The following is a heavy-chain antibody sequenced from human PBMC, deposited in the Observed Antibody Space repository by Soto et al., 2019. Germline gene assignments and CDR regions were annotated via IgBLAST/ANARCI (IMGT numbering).Heavy chain of an antibody. CDR3: VKYYYDSSGHYSHYFDY. CDR2: IIPSDGRT. D-gene: IGHD3-22*01. Sequence: ASVKVSCKASGYTFTTYWLQWVRQAPGQGLERMGLIIPSDGRTTYAQKLQGRVTMTRDTSTSTVYMELSSLRSEDTAVYYCVKYYYDSSGHYSHYFDYWGQGTLVTVSS. J-gene: IGHJ4*01. CDR1: GYTFTTYW. V-gene: IGHV1-46*01.